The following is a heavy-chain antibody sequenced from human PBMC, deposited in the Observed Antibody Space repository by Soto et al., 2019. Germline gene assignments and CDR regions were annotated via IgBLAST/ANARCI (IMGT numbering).Heavy chain of an antibody. CDR1: GFSLSASRVS. V-gene: IGHV2-70*11. J-gene: IGHJ4*02. D-gene: IGHD2-21*01. CDR2: IDWDDAK. Sequence: GSGPTLVNPTQTLTLTCTFSGFSLSASRVSISWIRQPPGKALEWLARIDWDDAKYFNTSLKTRLTVSKDTSQAQVVLTLTNIDPVVTGPYYCARIFFGRSRAYYFSSCGQRILVTVSS. CDR3: ARIFFGRSRAYYFSS.